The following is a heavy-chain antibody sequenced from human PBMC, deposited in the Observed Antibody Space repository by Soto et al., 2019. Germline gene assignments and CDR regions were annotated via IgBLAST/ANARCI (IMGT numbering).Heavy chain of an antibody. D-gene: IGHD4-4*01. V-gene: IGHV3-74*01. J-gene: IGHJ2*01. CDR3: ARDGSTIVWYFDL. CDR1: GFTFSSHW. Sequence: EVQLVESGGGLVQPGGSLRLSCAASGFTFSSHWMHWVRQAPGKGLVWVSRINSDGSSTRYADSVKGRFTISRDNAKNTLYLQMNSLRAEDTAVYYCARDGSTIVWYFDLWGRGTLVTVSS. CDR2: INSDGSST.